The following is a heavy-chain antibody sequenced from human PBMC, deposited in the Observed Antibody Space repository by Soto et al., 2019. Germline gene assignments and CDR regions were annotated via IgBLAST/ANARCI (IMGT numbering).Heavy chain of an antibody. Sequence: EVQLLESGGGVVQPGGSLRLSCVASGFNFKKFAMAWVRQAPGEGLEWVSGISCCGGSTSYADSVKGRFSIARDDSKNTLPMQMNSLRVEDTAQYYCAKADGEQWLVPHLDNWGQGTLVTVS. V-gene: IGHV3-23*01. CDR2: ISCCGGST. CDR3: AKADGEQWLVPHLDN. D-gene: IGHD6-19*01. CDR1: GFNFKKFA. J-gene: IGHJ4*02.